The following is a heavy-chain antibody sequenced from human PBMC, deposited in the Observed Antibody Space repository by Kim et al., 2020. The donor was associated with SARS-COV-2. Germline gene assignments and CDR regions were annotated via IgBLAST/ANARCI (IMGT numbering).Heavy chain of an antibody. Sequence: GGSLRLSCAASGFTFTSYSMNWVRQAPGKGLEWVSSISSSSTYIYYADSVKGRFTISRDNAKNSLYLQMNSLRAEDTAVYYCAREAPWGLDNWGQGTLVTVSS. V-gene: IGHV3-21*01. J-gene: IGHJ4*02. CDR2: ISSSSTYI. CDR3: AREAPWGLDN. D-gene: IGHD1-26*01. CDR1: GFTFTSYS.